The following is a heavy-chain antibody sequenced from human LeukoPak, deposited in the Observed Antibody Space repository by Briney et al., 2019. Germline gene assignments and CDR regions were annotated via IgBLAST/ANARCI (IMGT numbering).Heavy chain of an antibody. Sequence: ASVKVSCKASGCTFTGYYMHWVRQAPGQGLEWMGWINPNSGGTNYAQKFQGRVTMTRDTSISTAYMELSRLRSDDTAVYYCARVAVAGRVILNYFDYWGQGTLVTVSS. CDR3: ARVAVAGRVILNYFDY. D-gene: IGHD6-19*01. V-gene: IGHV1-2*02. CDR1: GCTFTGYY. CDR2: INPNSGGT. J-gene: IGHJ4*02.